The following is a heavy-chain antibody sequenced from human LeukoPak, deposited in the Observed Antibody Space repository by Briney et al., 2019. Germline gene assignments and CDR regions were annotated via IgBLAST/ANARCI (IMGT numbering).Heavy chain of an antibody. CDR3: ARGFATHDY. CDR1: GGSFSGYY. V-gene: IGHV3-53*04. CDR2: IYSGGST. Sequence: ETLSLTCAVYGGSFSGYYWSWIRQAPGKGLEWVSVIYSGGSTYYADSVKGRFTISRHNSKNTLYLQMNSLRAEDTAVYYCARGFATHDYWGQGTLVTVSS. J-gene: IGHJ4*02. D-gene: IGHD3-10*01.